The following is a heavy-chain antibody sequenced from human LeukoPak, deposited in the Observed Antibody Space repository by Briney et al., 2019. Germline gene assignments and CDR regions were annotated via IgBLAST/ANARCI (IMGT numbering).Heavy chain of an antibody. Sequence: GASVKVSCKASGGTFSSYAISWVRQAPEQGLEWMGGIIPIFGTANYAQKFQGRVTITADESTSTAYMELSSLRSEDTAVYYCARSRNRVGAAEYWGQGTLVTVSS. CDR1: GGTFSSYA. J-gene: IGHJ4*02. V-gene: IGHV1-69*13. CDR3: ARSRNRVGAAEY. CDR2: IIPIFGTA. D-gene: IGHD1-26*01.